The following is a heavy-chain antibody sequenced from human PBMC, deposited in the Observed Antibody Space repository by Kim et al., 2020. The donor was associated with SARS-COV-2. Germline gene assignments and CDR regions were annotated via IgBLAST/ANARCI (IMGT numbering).Heavy chain of an antibody. CDR1: GYTFTSYA. D-gene: IGHD3-3*01. J-gene: IGHJ6*02. CDR2: INTNTGNP. CDR3: ARSGVRWDFWSGYSNYYYYGMDV. Sequence: ASVKVSCKASGYTFTSYAMNWVRQAPGQGLEWMGWINTNTGNPTYAQGFTGRFVFSLDTSVSTAYLQISSLKAEDTAVYYCARSGVRWDFWSGYSNYYYYGMDVWGQGTTVTVSS. V-gene: IGHV7-4-1*02.